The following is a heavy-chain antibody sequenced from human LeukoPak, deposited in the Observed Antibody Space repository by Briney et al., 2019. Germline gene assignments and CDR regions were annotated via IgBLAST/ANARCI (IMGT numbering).Heavy chain of an antibody. V-gene: IGHV1-69*13. CDR2: IIPIFGTA. J-gene: IGHJ4*02. CDR1: GGTFSSYA. Sequence: SVKVSCKASGGTFSSYAISWVRQAPGQGLEWMGGIIPIFGTANYAQKFQGRVTITADESTSTAYMELSSLRSEDTAVYYCASSYPPNEPLAYDYVWGSYRSGYFDYWGQGTLVTVSS. CDR3: ASSYPPNEPLAYDYVWGSYRSGYFDY. D-gene: IGHD3-16*02.